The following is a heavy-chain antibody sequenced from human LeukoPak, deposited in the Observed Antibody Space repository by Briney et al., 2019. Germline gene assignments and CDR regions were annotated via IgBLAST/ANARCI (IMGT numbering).Heavy chain of an antibody. D-gene: IGHD6-13*01. Sequence: GGSLRLSCAASGFTVSSTYMSWVRQAPGKGLEWVSVIYSGGSTYYADSVMGRFTISRDNSKNTLYLQTNSLRAEDTAVYYCARDSNYDYWGQGTLVTVSS. V-gene: IGHV3-66*02. CDR2: IYSGGST. CDR3: ARDSNYDY. J-gene: IGHJ4*02. CDR1: GFTVSSTY.